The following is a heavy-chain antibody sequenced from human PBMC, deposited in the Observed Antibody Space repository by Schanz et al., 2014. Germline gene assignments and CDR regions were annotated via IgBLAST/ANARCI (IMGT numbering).Heavy chain of an antibody. J-gene: IGHJ4*02. D-gene: IGHD6-13*01. Sequence: QVQLVQSGAEVKKPGVSVKVSCKASGYTFTTYYIHWVRQAPGQGLEWMGIINPSGGSTSYAQKFQGRVTMTRDTSTSTVYMELSSLRSEDTAVYYCARDGEAAAGCDYWGQGTLVTVSP. CDR2: INPSGGST. CDR1: GYTFTTYY. V-gene: IGHV1-46*03. CDR3: ARDGEAAAGCDY.